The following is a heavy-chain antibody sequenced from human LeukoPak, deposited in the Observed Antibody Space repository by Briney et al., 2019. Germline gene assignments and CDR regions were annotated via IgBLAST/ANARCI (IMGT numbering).Heavy chain of an antibody. V-gene: IGHV3-21*01. Sequence: PGGSLRLSCAASGFTFSSYSMNWVRQAPGKGLEWVSSISSSSSYIYYADSVKGRFTISRDNAKNSLYLQMNSLRAEDTAVYYCARDVERYSWAAFDIRGQGTMVTVSS. CDR3: ARDVERYSWAAFDI. J-gene: IGHJ3*02. CDR2: ISSSSSYI. D-gene: IGHD3-9*01. CDR1: GFTFSSYS.